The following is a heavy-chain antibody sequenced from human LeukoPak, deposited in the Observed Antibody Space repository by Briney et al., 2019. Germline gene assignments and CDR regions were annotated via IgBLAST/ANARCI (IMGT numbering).Heavy chain of an antibody. CDR3: ARTGGGCSSGTTYYFDY. Sequence: ASVKVSCKASGYTFTSYDINWVRQATGQGLEWMGWMNPNSGNTGYAQKFQGRVTMTRNTSISTAYMELSSLRSEDTAVYYCARTGGGCSSGTTYYFDYWGQGTLVTVSS. D-gene: IGHD6-19*01. CDR1: GYTFTSYD. V-gene: IGHV1-8*01. J-gene: IGHJ4*02. CDR2: MNPNSGNT.